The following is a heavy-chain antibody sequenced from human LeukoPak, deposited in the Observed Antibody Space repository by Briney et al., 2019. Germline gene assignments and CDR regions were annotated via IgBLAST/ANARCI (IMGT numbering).Heavy chain of an antibody. V-gene: IGHV1-18*01. CDR2: ISAYNGNT. Sequence: ASVKVSCKASGYTFTSYGINWVRQAPGQGLEWMGWISAYNGNTNYAQKLQGRVTMTTDTSTSTAYMELRSLRSDDTAVYYCARDRYLRLMVRGVIMDYWGQGTLVTVSS. D-gene: IGHD3-10*01. CDR1: GYTFTSYG. CDR3: ARDRYLRLMVRGVIMDY. J-gene: IGHJ4*02.